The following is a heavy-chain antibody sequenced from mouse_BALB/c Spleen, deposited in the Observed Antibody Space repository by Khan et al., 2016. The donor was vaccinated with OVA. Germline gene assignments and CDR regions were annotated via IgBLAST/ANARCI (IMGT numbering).Heavy chain of an antibody. CDR2: IRTKSNNYAT. J-gene: IGHJ2*01. V-gene: IGHV10-1*02. CDR3: VRSSGYYFDY. D-gene: IGHD3-1*01. CDR1: GFTFNTYA. Sequence: EVKLLESGGGLVQPKGSLKLACAASGFTFNTYAMNWVRQAPGKGLEWVARIRTKSNNYATYYADSVKDRFTISRDDSQTMLYLQMSNLKTEDTAMYYCVRSSGYYFDYWGQGTTLTVSS.